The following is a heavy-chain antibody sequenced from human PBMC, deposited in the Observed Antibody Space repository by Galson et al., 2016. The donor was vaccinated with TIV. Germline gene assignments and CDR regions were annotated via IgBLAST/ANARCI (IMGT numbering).Heavy chain of an antibody. J-gene: IGHJ6*02. CDR1: GYRFTSYW. V-gene: IGHV5-51*03. D-gene: IGHD1-14*01. CDR3: ARRETEVGVGV. Sequence: QSGAEVKKPGESLKISCKGSGYRFTSYWIAWVRQMPGKGLEWMGNIYPGDSDTTYSPSFQGQVTMSVDKSLNTAYLQWSSLKASDTALYYCARRETEVGVGVWGQGTTVTVSS. CDR2: IYPGDSDT.